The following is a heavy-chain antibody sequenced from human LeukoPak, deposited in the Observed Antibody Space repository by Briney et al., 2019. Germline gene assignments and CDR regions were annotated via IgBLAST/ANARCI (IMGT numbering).Heavy chain of an antibody. CDR1: GGTFSSYA. CDR2: IIPILGIA. CDR3: ASGAPIAVAPCDI. D-gene: IGHD6-19*01. V-gene: IGHV1-69*04. Sequence: GASVKVSCKASGGTFSSYAISWVRQAPGQGLEWMGRIIPILGIANYAQKFQGRVTITADKSTSTAYMELSSLRSEDTAVYYCASGAPIAVAPCDIWGQGTMVTVSS. J-gene: IGHJ3*02.